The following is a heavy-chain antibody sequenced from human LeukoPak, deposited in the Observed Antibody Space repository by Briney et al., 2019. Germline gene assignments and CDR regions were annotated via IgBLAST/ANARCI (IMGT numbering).Heavy chain of an antibody. CDR1: GGSISSGGYY. CDR2: IYYSGST. D-gene: IGHD2-15*01. CDR3: ARLPQKTIRGGTPPLGDY. J-gene: IGHJ4*02. V-gene: IGHV4-31*03. Sequence: SETLSLTCTVSGGSISSGGYYWSWIRQHPGKALEWIGYIYYSGSTYYNPSLKSRVTISVDTSKNQFSLKLSSVTAADTAVYYCARLPQKTIRGGTPPLGDYWGQGTLVTVSS.